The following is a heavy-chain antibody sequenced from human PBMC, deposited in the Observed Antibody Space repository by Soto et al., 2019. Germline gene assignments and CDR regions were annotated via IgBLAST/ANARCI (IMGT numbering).Heavy chain of an antibody. CDR1: GFTFSSYN. CDR3: ARGYCSGGSCPEFAF. J-gene: IGHJ4*02. D-gene: IGHD2-15*01. V-gene: IGHV3-48*02. CDR2: ISSSSSAI. Sequence: EVQLVESGGGLVQPGGSLRLSCAASGFTFSSYNMNWVRQAPGKGLEWVSYISSSSSAIYYADSVKGRFTISRDNANNSLYLQMNSLRDEYTAVYPCARGYCSGGSCPEFAFWGQGTLVTVSS.